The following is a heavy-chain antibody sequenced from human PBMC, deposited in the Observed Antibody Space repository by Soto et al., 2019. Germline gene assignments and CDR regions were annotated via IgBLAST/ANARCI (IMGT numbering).Heavy chain of an antibody. CDR1: GFTFSSYA. V-gene: IGHV3-33*08. J-gene: IGHJ4*02. CDR3: ARDYGTSATGFIDS. D-gene: IGHD3-9*01. Sequence: GGSLRLSCVASGFTFSSYALHWVRQAPGKGLEWVAVTWYDGSNKYYADSVEGRFTISRDNSKNTLYLQTNSLTTEDTAIYYCARDYGTSATGFIDSWGQGTLVTVSS. CDR2: TWYDGSNK.